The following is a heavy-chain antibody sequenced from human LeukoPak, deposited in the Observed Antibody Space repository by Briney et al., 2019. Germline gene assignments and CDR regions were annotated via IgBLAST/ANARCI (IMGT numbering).Heavy chain of an antibody. CDR1: GFTFSSYS. J-gene: IGHJ4*02. Sequence: GGSLRLSCAASGFTFSSYSMNWVRQAPGKGLEWVSSISSSSSYIYYADSVKGRFTISRDNAKNSLYLQMNSLRAKDTAVYYCARRYCSSTSCLYYFDYWGQGTLVTVSS. CDR2: ISSSSSYI. CDR3: ARRYCSSTSCLYYFDY. D-gene: IGHD2-2*01. V-gene: IGHV3-21*01.